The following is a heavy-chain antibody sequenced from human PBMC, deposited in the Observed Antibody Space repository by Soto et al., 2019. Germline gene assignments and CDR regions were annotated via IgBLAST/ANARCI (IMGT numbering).Heavy chain of an antibody. Sequence: SETLSLTCTVSGGSISTYYWSWIRQPPGKGLEWIGYVYYTGTTNYNPSLESRVTISVDTSKNQFSLKLSSVTAADTAVYYCARATYYYDRGGYLYNFDYWGQGTLVTVS. D-gene: IGHD3-22*01. V-gene: IGHV4-59*01. J-gene: IGHJ4*02. CDR1: GGSISTYY. CDR2: VYYTGTT. CDR3: ARATYYYDRGGYLYNFDY.